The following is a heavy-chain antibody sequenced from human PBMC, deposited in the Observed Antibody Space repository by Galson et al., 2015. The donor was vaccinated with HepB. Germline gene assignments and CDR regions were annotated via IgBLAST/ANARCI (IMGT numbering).Heavy chain of an antibody. J-gene: IGHJ4*02. D-gene: IGHD5-18*01. V-gene: IGHV3-21*01. CDR1: GFTFSSYS. CDR3: ARADTAMGGHDY. Sequence: SLRLSCAASGFTFSSYSMNWVRQAPGKGLEWVSSISSSSSYIYYADSVKGRFTISRDNAKNSLYLQMNSLRAEDTAVYYCARADTAMGGHDYWGQGTLVTVSS. CDR2: ISSSSSYI.